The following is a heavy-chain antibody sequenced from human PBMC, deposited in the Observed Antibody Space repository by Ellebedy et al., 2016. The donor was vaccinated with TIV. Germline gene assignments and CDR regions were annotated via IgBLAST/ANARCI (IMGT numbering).Heavy chain of an antibody. CDR3: ARVSRRVYLGGRDYYGMDV. CDR1: GYTFTGYY. CDR2: INPNSGGT. V-gene: IGHV1-2*02. J-gene: IGHJ6*02. Sequence: ASVKVSXKASGYTFTGYYMHWVRQAPGQGLEWMGWINPNSGGTNYAQKFQGRVTMTRDTSISTAYMELSSLRSEDTAVYYCARVSRRVYLGGRDYYGMDVWGQGTTVTVSS.